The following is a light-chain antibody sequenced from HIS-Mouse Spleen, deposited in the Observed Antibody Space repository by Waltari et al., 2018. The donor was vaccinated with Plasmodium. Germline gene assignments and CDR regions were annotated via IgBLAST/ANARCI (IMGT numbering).Light chain of an antibody. CDR3: YSTDSSGNHRV. Sequence: SYELTQPPSVSVSPGQTARITYSGDALPKKYAYWYQQKSGQAPALVIYEDSKRHSGIPERFSGSSSGTMATLTISGAQVEDEADYYCYSTDSSGNHRVFGGGTKLTVL. J-gene: IGLJ3*02. CDR1: ALPKKY. CDR2: EDS. V-gene: IGLV3-10*01.